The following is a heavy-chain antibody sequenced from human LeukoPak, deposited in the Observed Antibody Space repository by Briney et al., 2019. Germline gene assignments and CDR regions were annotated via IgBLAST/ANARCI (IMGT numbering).Heavy chain of an antibody. CDR3: ARCYGSGSYSHFDY. CDR2: INHSGST. V-gene: IGHV4-34*01. D-gene: IGHD3-10*01. J-gene: IGHJ4*02. CDR1: GGSFSGYY. Sequence: SETLSLTCAVYGGSFSGYYWSWIRQPPGKELEWIGEINHSGSTDYNPSLKSRVTISVDTSKNQFSLKLSSVTAADTAVYYCARCYGSGSYSHFDYWGQGTLVTVSS.